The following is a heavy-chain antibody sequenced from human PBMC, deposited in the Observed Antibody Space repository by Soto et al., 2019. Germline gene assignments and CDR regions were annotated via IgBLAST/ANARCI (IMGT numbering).Heavy chain of an antibody. CDR1: GFTFSGSA. Sequence: PGGSLRLSFAAPGFTFSGSAMHWCRQSSGKGLEWVGRIRSKANSYATAYAASVKGRFTISRDDSKNTAYLQMNSLKTEDTAVYYCTMSLELPNHWGQGTLVTVSS. V-gene: IGHV3-73*01. J-gene: IGHJ5*02. CDR2: IRSKANSYAT. D-gene: IGHD1-7*01. CDR3: TMSLELPNH.